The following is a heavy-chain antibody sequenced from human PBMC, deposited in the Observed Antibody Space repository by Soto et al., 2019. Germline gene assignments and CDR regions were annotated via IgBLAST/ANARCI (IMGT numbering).Heavy chain of an antibody. V-gene: IGHV3-9*01. CDR1: GFTFDDYA. CDR3: AKDITAMAPGYFDY. J-gene: IGHJ4*02. CDR2: ISWNIGSI. D-gene: IGHD5-18*01. Sequence: GGSLRLSCAASGFTFDDYAMHWVRQAPGKGLEWVSGISWNIGSIGYADYVKGRFTISRDNAKNSLYLQMNSLRAEDTALYYCAKDITAMAPGYFDYWGQGTLVTVSS.